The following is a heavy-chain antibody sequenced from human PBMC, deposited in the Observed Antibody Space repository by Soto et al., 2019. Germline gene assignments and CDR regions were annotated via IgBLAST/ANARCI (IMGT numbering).Heavy chain of an antibody. D-gene: IGHD3-3*01. J-gene: IGHJ5*02. CDR2: IYYSGST. CDR1: CGSISSGDYY. CDR3: ARADYDFWSGSNWFDP. V-gene: IGHV4-30-4*01. Sequence: SETLSLTCTVSCGSISSGDYYWSWIRQPPGKGLEWIGYIYYSGSTYYNPSLKSRVTISVDTSKNQFSLKLSSVTAADTAVYYCARADYDFWSGSNWFDPWGQGTLVTVSS.